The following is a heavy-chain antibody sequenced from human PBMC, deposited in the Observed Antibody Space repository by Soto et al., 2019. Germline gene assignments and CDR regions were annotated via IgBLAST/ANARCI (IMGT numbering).Heavy chain of an antibody. J-gene: IGHJ4*02. Sequence: QVQLVQSGTELKKPGSSVKVSCKSSGGTFRNYPINWVRQAPGQGLEWMGSIFPLTDIPDYAQNFQARLTISADTSTSTAYMELSSLTSDDTAMYFCARGPLVVLNYFESWGQGTLVTVSS. CDR1: GGTFRNYP. V-gene: IGHV1-69*02. CDR3: ARGPLVVLNYFES. CDR2: IFPLTDIP.